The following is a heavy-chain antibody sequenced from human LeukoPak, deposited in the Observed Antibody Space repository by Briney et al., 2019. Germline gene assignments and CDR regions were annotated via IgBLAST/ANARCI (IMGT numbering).Heavy chain of an antibody. CDR3: TRDHARIAAAGTNAFDI. D-gene: IGHD6-13*01. CDR1: GDSVSSNSAA. Sequence: SQTLSLTCAISGDSVSSNSAAWNWIRQSPSRGLEWLGRTYYRSKSYNDYAVSVKSRITINPDTSKNQFSLQLNSVTPEDTAVYYCTRDHARIAAAGTNAFDIWGQGTMVTVSS. J-gene: IGHJ3*02. CDR2: TYYRSKSYN. V-gene: IGHV6-1*01.